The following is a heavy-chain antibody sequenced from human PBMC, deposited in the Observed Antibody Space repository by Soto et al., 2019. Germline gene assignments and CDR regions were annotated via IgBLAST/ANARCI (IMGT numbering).Heavy chain of an antibody. CDR1: GGSFSGYY. D-gene: IGHD2-2*01. Sequence: SETLSLTCAVYGGSFSGYYWSWIRQPPGKGLEWIGEINHSGSTNYNPSLKSRVTISVDTSKNQFSLKLSSVTDADPAVYYCARGRMTLAIGYCSSTSRAGRHYYYYSGREVWGQGTTGT. CDR2: INHSGST. V-gene: IGHV4-34*01. J-gene: IGHJ6*01. CDR3: ARGRMTLAIGYCSSTSRAGRHYYYYSGREV.